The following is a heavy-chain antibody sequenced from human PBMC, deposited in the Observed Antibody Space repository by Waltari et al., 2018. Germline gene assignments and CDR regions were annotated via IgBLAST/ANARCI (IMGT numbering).Heavy chain of an antibody. D-gene: IGHD3-22*01. Sequence: QLQLQESGPGLVKPSETLSLTCTVSGGSISSSSYYWGWIRQPPGKGLEWIGSLYYSGSTYYNPSLKSRVTISVDTSKNQFSLKLSSVTAADTAVYYCARHLGSSGYYYPGRYYFDYWGQGTLVTVSS. J-gene: IGHJ4*02. CDR1: GGSISSSSYY. V-gene: IGHV4-39*01. CDR3: ARHLGSSGYYYPGRYYFDY. CDR2: LYYSGST.